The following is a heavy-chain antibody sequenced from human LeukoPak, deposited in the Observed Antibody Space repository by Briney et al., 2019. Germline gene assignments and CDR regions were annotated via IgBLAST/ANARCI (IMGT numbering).Heavy chain of an antibody. CDR3: AKDFELPDYYGSGSIGD. J-gene: IGHJ4*02. D-gene: IGHD3-10*01. CDR1: GFTFSSYW. CDR2: INQDGGEK. V-gene: IGHV3-7*01. Sequence: PGGSLRLSCAASGFTFSSYWMSWVRQAPGKGLEWVANINQDGGEKFYVDSVKGRFTISRDNAKNSLYLQMNSLRAEDTAVYYCAKDFELPDYYGSGSIGDWGQGTLVTVSS.